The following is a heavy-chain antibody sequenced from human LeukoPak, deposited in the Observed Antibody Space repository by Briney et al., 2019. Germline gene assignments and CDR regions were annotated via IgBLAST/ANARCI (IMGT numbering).Heavy chain of an antibody. V-gene: IGHV1-2*02. D-gene: IGHD5-18*01. CDR2: INPNSGGT. CDR1: GYTFNSYG. CDR3: ARGCVIRWIQLWLLHVCWFDP. Sequence: GASVKVSCKASGYTFNSYGISWVRQAPGQGLEWMGWINPNSGGTNYAQKFQGRVTMTRDTSISTAYMELSRLRSDDTAVYYCARGCVIRWIQLWLLHVCWFDPWGQGTLVTVSS. J-gene: IGHJ5*02.